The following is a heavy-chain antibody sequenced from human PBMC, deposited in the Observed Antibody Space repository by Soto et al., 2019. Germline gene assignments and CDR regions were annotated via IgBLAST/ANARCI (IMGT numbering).Heavy chain of an antibody. V-gene: IGHV3-30-3*01. Sequence: QVQLVESGGGVVQPGRSLRLSCAASGFTFSSYAMHWVRQAPGKGLEWVAVISYDGSNKYYADSVKGRFTISRDNSKNTLYLQMNSLRAEDTAVYYCARDYYDILTGDYYGMDVW. J-gene: IGHJ6*01. D-gene: IGHD3-9*01. CDR1: GFTFSSYA. CDR3: ARDYYDILTGDYYGMDV. CDR2: ISYDGSNK.